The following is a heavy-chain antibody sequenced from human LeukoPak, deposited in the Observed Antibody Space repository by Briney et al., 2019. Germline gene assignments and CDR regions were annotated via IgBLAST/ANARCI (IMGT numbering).Heavy chain of an antibody. CDR2: ISSSSSYI. Sequence: KPGGSLRLSCAASGFTFSSYSMNWVRQAPGKGLEWVSSISSSSSYIYYADSVKGRFTISRDNAKNSLYLQMNSLRAEDTAVYYCARVGGNSGRDAFDIWGQATMVTVSS. D-gene: IGHD4-23*01. V-gene: IGHV3-21*01. CDR3: ARVGGNSGRDAFDI. CDR1: GFTFSSYS. J-gene: IGHJ3*02.